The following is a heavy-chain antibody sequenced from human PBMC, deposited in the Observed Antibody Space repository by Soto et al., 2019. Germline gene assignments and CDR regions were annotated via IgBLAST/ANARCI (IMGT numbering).Heavy chain of an antibody. J-gene: IGHJ4*02. CDR1: GFTFSFYG. CDR3: AKGGRSYSDPLDD. CDR2: ISYDEKNK. D-gene: IGHD2-15*01. V-gene: IGHV3-30*18. Sequence: QVQLVESGGCLVQPGRSLRLSCAASGFTFSFYGMHWVRQAPGKGLEWLAVISYDEKNKFYADSVKGRFTISRDNSKNTLSLQMNSLRTEDTAVYYCAKGGRSYSDPLDDWGQGTLVTVSS.